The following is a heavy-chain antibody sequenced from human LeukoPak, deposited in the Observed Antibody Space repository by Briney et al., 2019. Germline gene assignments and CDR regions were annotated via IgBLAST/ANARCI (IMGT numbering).Heavy chain of an antibody. CDR3: ARPACCGGNCYYFPDY. Sequence: GGSLRLSCAASGFTFSSYSMNWVRQAPGKGLEWVSSISGSSSYIYYADSVKGRFTISRDNAKNSLYLQMNSLRAEDTAVYYCARPACCGGNCYYFPDYRGQGTLVTVSS. CDR2: ISGSSSYI. V-gene: IGHV3-21*01. D-gene: IGHD2-21*02. J-gene: IGHJ4*02. CDR1: GFTFSSYS.